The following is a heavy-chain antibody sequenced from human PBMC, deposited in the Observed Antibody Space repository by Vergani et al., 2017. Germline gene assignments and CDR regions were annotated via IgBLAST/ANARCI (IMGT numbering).Heavy chain of an antibody. CDR3: ARDPEMTTIHPYFFDS. V-gene: IGHV3-20*04. J-gene: IGHJ4*02. CDR1: GFPFDDFG. D-gene: IGHD5-24*01. Sequence: EVQLVESGGRVVRPGGSLRLSCAASGFPFDDFGLSGVRHVPGKGREWGSGINWNGGSTGYADSVKGRFTISRDNAKNSLYLQMNNLRAEDTALCYCARDPEMTTIHPYFFDSWGPGTLVSVSS. CDR2: INWNGGST.